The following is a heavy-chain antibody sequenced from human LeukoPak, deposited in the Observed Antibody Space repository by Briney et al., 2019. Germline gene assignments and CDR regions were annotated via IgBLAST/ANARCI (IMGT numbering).Heavy chain of an antibody. CDR3: ARGYYYDSSGYSY. CDR1: GFTFSSYA. V-gene: IGHV3-30-3*01. CDR2: ISYDGSNK. Sequence: GVSLRLSCAASGFTFSSYAMHRVRQAPGKGLEWVAVISYDGSNKYYADSVKGRFTISRDNPKNTLYLQMNSLRAEDTAVYYCARGYYYDSSGYSYWGQGTLVTVSS. J-gene: IGHJ4*02. D-gene: IGHD3-22*01.